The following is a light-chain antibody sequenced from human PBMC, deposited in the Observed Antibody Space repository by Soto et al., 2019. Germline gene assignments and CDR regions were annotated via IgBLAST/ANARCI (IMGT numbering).Light chain of an antibody. V-gene: IGKV3-20*01. CDR2: GAS. Sequence: EIVLTQSPGTLSLSPGERATLSCRASQSDSSSYLAWYQQKPGQAPRLLIYGASSRATGIPDRFSGSGSGTDFTLTISRLEPEDFAVYYCPQYGSSPWTFGQGTKVEIK. CDR3: PQYGSSPWT. CDR1: QSDSSSY. J-gene: IGKJ1*01.